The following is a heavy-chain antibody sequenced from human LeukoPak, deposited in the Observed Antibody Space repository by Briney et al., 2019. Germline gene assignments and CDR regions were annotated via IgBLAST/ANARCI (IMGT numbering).Heavy chain of an antibody. CDR3: ARGSYDYVWGSYRYDTFFDY. V-gene: IGHV3-23*01. J-gene: IGHJ4*02. CDR2: ISGSGGST. D-gene: IGHD3-16*02. Sequence: TGGSLRLSCAACGFTFSSYAMSWVRQAPGKGLEWVSAISGSGGSTYYADSVKGRFTISRDNAKNTLYLQMNSLRAEDTAVYYCARGSYDYVWGSYRYDTFFDYWGQGTLVTVSS. CDR1: GFTFSSYA.